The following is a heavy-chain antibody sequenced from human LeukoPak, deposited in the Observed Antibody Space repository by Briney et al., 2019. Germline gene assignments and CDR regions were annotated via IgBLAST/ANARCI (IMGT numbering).Heavy chain of an antibody. Sequence: SETLSLTCAVYGRSFSGYYWSWIRQPPGKGLEWIGETNHSGSTNYNPSLKSRVTMSVDTSKNQFSLKLSSVTAADTAVYYCARGPYGSATLRSRNWFDPWGQGTLVTVSS. CDR1: GRSFSGYY. V-gene: IGHV4-34*01. CDR3: ARGPYGSATLRSRNWFDP. CDR2: TNHSGST. D-gene: IGHD3-10*01. J-gene: IGHJ5*02.